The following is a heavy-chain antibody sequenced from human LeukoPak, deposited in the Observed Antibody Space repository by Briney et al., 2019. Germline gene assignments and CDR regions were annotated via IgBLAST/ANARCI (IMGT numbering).Heavy chain of an antibody. V-gene: IGHV3-30-3*01. D-gene: IGHD1-26*01. CDR1: GFTFSSSA. J-gene: IGHJ4*02. Sequence: GGSLRLSCAASGFTFSSSAMSWVRQAPGKGLEWVAVISYDGSNKYYADSVKGRFTISRDNSKNTLYLQMNSLRAEDTAVYYCARDPSVGATYFDYWGQGTLVTVSS. CDR3: ARDPSVGATYFDY. CDR2: ISYDGSNK.